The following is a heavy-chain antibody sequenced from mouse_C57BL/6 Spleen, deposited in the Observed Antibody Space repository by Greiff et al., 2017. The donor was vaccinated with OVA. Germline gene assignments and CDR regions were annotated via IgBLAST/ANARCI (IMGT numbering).Heavy chain of an antibody. J-gene: IGHJ2*01. V-gene: IGHV3-6*01. D-gene: IGHD1-1*01. CDR3: AREALITTAYFDY. CDR1: GYSITSGYY. CDR2: ISYDGSN. Sequence: EVKLMESGPGLVKPSQSLSLTCSVTGYSITSGYYWNWIRQFPGNKLEWMGYISYDGSNNYNPSLKNRISITRDTSKNQFFLKLNSVTTEDTATYYCAREALITTAYFDYWGQGTTLTVSS.